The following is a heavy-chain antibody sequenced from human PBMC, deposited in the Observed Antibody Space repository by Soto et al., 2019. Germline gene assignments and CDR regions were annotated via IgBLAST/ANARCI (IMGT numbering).Heavy chain of an antibody. CDR1: GFTFSSYG. V-gene: IGHV3-33*01. Sequence: SLRLSCAASGFTFSSYGMHWVRQAPGKGLEWVAVIWYDGSNKYYADSVKGRFTISRDNSKNTLYLQMNSLRAEDTAVYYCARDFAIAAAGNYGMDVWGQGTTVTVSS. CDR3: ARDFAIAAAGNYGMDV. CDR2: IWYDGSNK. D-gene: IGHD6-13*01. J-gene: IGHJ6*02.